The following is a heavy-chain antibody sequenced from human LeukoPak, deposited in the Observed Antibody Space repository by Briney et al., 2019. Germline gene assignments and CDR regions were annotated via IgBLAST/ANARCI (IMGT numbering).Heavy chain of an antibody. CDR1: GYTFTSYG. D-gene: IGHD3-22*01. V-gene: IGHV1-18*01. CDR2: ISAYNGNT. CDR3: AAYYDSSGYDAFDI. Sequence: ASVKVSCKASGYTFTSYGISWVRQAPGQGLEWTGWISAYNGNTNYAQKLQGRVTMTTDTSTSTAYMELRSLRSDDTAVYYCAAYYDSSGYDAFDIWGQGTMVTVSS. J-gene: IGHJ3*02.